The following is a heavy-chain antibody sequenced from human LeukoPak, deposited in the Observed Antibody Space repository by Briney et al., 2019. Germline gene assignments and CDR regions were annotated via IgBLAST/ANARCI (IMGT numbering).Heavy chain of an antibody. Sequence: GASVTVSFKASGYTFTTYGITWVRQAPGQGLEWMGWISGNNGNTNYAQEVQGRVTMTTDTSTSTAYMELRSLRPDDTAVYYCARDRRVNWNGDASDIWGQGTMVTVSS. J-gene: IGHJ3*02. CDR3: ARDRRVNWNGDASDI. CDR1: GYTFTTYG. D-gene: IGHD1-1*01. V-gene: IGHV1-18*01. CDR2: ISGNNGNT.